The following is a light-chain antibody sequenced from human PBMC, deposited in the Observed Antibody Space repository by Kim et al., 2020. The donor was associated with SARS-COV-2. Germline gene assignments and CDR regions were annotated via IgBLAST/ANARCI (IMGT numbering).Light chain of an antibody. CDR3: QKYDSAPWT. CDR2: DAS. V-gene: IGKV1-27*01. CDR1: QDISNH. Sequence: ASVGEGGTITCRASQDISNHLAWYQQKPGKVPKVLITDASALRPGVPSRFSGSRSGTDFTLTSSSLQPEDVATYYCQKYDSAPWTFGQGTKVEIK. J-gene: IGKJ1*01.